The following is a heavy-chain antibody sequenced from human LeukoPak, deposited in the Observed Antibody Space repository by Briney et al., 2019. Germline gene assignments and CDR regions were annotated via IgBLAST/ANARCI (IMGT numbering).Heavy chain of an antibody. V-gene: IGHV4-34*01. CDR1: GGSFSGYY. CDR2: IYFSGSI. Sequence: SETLSLTCAVYGGSFSGYYWSWIRQPPGKGLEWIGYIYFSGSIYYNPSLKSRVMISLDTSENQFSLKLSSVTAADTAMYYCARVAFLTASYDVIRYFDYWGQGTLVTVSS. CDR3: ARVAFLTASYDVIRYFDY. D-gene: IGHD3-9*01. J-gene: IGHJ4*02.